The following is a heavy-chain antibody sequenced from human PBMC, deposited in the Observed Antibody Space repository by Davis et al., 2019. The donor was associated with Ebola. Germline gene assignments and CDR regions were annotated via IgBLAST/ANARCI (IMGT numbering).Heavy chain of an antibody. D-gene: IGHD3-3*01. Sequence: GGSLRLSCAASGLTFTNSAMSWVRQAPGKGLEWVSGMSDSGGSTYYAASVKGRFTISRDNSRNTLYLQMNSLRAEDTAVYYCAKIFFGTRAIDYGDYWGQGTLVTVSS. CDR2: MSDSGGST. CDR1: GLTFTNSA. CDR3: AKIFFGTRAIDYGDY. V-gene: IGHV3-23*01. J-gene: IGHJ4*02.